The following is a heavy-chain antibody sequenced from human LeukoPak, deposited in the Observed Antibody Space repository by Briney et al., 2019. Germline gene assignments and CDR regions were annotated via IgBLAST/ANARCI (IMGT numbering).Heavy chain of an antibody. J-gene: IGHJ6*04. Sequence: GGSLRLSCAASGFTFSSFAMHWVRQAPGKGLEWVAVISYDGTNKYNADSLKGRFTISRDNPKNTLYLQMNGLRAEDTAVYYCARDGNSGYNSDYYYGMDVWGKGTTVTVSS. V-gene: IGHV3-30*04. CDR2: ISYDGTNK. CDR1: GFTFSSFA. D-gene: IGHD5-12*01. CDR3: ARDGNSGYNSDYYYGMDV.